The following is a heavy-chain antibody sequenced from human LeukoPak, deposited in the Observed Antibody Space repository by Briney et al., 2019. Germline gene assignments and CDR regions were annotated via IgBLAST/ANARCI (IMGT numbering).Heavy chain of an antibody. D-gene: IGHD6-6*01. V-gene: IGHV1-69*04. J-gene: IGHJ4*02. CDR1: GGTFSSYA. CDR3: AKQNIAARLGRFFDY. CDR2: IIPILGIA. Sequence: SVKVSCKASGGTFSSYAISWVRQAPGQGLEWMGRIIPILGIANYAQKFQGRVTITADKSTSTAYMELSSLRSEDTAVYYCAKQNIAARLGRFFDYWGQGTLVTVSS.